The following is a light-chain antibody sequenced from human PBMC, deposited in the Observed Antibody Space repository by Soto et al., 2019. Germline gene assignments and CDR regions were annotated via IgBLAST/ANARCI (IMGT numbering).Light chain of an antibody. V-gene: IGLV7-43*01. CDR3: LLYYGDVNWV. CDR1: TGTVTSGYF. Sequence: QTVVTQEPSLTVPPGGTVTLTCASSTGTVTSGYFPSWFQKKPGQAPRALIYSTSNRHSWTPARLSGSLLGGKAALTLSAVQPEDEADYYCLLYYGDVNWVFGGGTKLTVL. CDR2: STS. J-gene: IGLJ3*02.